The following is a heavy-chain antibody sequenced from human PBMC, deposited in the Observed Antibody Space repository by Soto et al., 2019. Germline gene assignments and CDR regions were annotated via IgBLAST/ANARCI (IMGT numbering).Heavy chain of an antibody. V-gene: IGHV4-31*03. CDR3: ARYPAAGTSSYFDF. CDR1: GGSIRGGNAY. D-gene: IGHD6-13*01. Sequence: QVQLQESGPGLVKPSQTLSLTCTVSGGSIRGGNAYWSWIRQEPGKGLEWIGYIYYSGSTYYNPSLKSRLTISVDTSKSQFSLNLRSVTAADTAVYYCARYPAAGTSSYFDFWGQGTLVTVSS. J-gene: IGHJ4*02. CDR2: IYYSGST.